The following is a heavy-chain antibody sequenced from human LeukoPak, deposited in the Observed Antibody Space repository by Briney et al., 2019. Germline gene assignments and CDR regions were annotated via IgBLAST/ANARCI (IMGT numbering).Heavy chain of an antibody. CDR3: AREVNYYDNSGPSRAFDS. Sequence: ASVKVSCKASIYTLTGDYLHWVRQAPGQGLEWMGRINLNSGGTNYAQNFQGRVTVTRDTSITTAYMELSRLRSDDTAAYYCAREVNYYDNSGPSRAFDSWGPGTMVTVSP. J-gene: IGHJ3*02. D-gene: IGHD3-22*01. V-gene: IGHV1-2*06. CDR2: INLNSGGT. CDR1: IYTLTGDY.